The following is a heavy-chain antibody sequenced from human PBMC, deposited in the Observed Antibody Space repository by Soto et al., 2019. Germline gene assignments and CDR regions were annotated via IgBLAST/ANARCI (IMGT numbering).Heavy chain of an antibody. CDR3: ARDLLTGTRLFDY. D-gene: IGHD2-2*01. J-gene: IGHJ4*02. CDR1: GFTFSSYS. Sequence: PGGSLRLSCAASGFTFSSYSMNWVRQAPGKGLEWVSYISSSSSTIYYADSVKGRFTISRDNAKNSLYLQTNSLRDEDTAVYYCARDLLTGTRLFDYWGQGTLVTVSS. CDR2: ISSSSSTI. V-gene: IGHV3-48*02.